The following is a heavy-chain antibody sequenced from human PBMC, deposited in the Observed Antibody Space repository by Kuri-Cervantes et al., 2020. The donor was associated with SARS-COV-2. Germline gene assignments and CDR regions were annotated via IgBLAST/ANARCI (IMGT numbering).Heavy chain of an antibody. V-gene: IGHV1-8*02. J-gene: IGHJ6*03. D-gene: IGHD2-2*01. CDR2: MNPNSGNT. CDR1: GYTFTSYY. CDR3: ARGIVVVPAAMGHYYYIDV. Sequence: ASVKVSCKASGYTFTSYYMHWVRQATGQGLEWMGWMNPNSGNTGYAQKFQGRVTMTRNTSISTAYMELSSLRSEDTAVYYCARGIVVVPAAMGHYYYIDVWGKGTTVTVSS.